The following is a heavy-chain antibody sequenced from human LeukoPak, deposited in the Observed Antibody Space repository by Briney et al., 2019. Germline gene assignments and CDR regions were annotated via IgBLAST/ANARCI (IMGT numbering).Heavy chain of an antibody. CDR1: GGSISSGGYY. J-gene: IGHJ4*02. D-gene: IGHD2-2*01. V-gene: IGHV4-61*08. CDR2: IYYSGST. Sequence: PSETLSLTCTVSGGSISSGGYYWSWIRQHPGKGLEWIGYIYYSGSTNYNPSLKSRVTISVDTSKNQFSLKLSSVTAADTAVYYCARGPSPGYCSSTSCYSRGDFDYWGQGTLVTVSS. CDR3: ARGPSPGYCSSTSCYSRGDFDY.